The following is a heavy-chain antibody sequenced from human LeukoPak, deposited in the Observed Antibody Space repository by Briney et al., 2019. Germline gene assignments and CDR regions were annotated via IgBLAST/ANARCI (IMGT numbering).Heavy chain of an antibody. CDR1: GGSISSYY. CDR2: IYSSGST. D-gene: IGHD6-13*01. J-gene: IGHJ2*01. CDR3: AREKRTPIAAALLDL. V-gene: IGHV4-4*07. Sequence: SETLSLTCTVSGGSISSYYWSWIRQPAGKGREGIGRIYSSGSTNYNPSLKSRVTMSVDTSKNQFSMKLSSVTAADTAVYYCAREKRTPIAAALLDLWGRGTLVTVSS.